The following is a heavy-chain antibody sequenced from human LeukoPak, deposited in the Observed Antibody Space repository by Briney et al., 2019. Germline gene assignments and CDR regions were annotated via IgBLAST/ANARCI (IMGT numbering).Heavy chain of an antibody. CDR2: VHYTGIT. D-gene: IGHD5-18*01. CDR3: ASPGYSYGISFDY. J-gene: IGHJ4*02. Sequence: SETLSLTCTVSSGSISSYYWSWIRQPPGKGLEWIGYVHYTGITNYSPSLKSRVTISLDTSKKQFSLKLSSVTAADTAVYYCASPGYSYGISFDYWGQGTLVTVSS. CDR1: SGSISSYY. V-gene: IGHV4-59*08.